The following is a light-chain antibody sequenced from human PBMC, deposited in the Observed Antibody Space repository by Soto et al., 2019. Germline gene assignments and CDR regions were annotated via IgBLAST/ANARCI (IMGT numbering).Light chain of an antibody. Sequence: EIVVTQSPATLSVSPGERATLSCRASQSVGNNFAWYQQKHDQAPRLLIFATSTRATGVPARFSGSGSGTEFTLTISSLQSEDFAVYYCQQYGDWPLTFGGGAKVEIE. J-gene: IGKJ4*01. CDR3: QQYGDWPLT. V-gene: IGKV3-15*01. CDR1: QSVGNN. CDR2: ATS.